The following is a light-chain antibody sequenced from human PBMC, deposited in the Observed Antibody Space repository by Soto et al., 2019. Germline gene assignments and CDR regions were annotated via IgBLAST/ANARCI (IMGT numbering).Light chain of an antibody. CDR3: LQYLDYPLT. CDR2: KAS. J-gene: IGKJ4*01. CDR1: QSLNSW. Sequence: DIQITQSPSTLSASVGDRVIITCRASQSLNSWLAWYQQKPGKAPKILIYKASNLQSGVPSRFSGSGSGTEFTLAISSLQPDDFATYYCLQYLDYPLTFGGGTKVEIK. V-gene: IGKV1-5*03.